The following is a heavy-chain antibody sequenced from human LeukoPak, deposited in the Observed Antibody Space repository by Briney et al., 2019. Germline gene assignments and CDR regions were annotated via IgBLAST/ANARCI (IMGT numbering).Heavy chain of an antibody. CDR1: GFTFSDYY. Sequence: GGSLRLSCAASGFTFSDYYMSWIRQAPGKGLEWVSYISSSGSTIYYADSVKGRFTISRDNAKNSLYLQMNSLRAEDTAVYYCATLRGAGYYYYYYGMDVWGQGTTVTVSS. J-gene: IGHJ6*02. CDR3: ATLRGAGYYYYYYGMDV. D-gene: IGHD6-19*01. V-gene: IGHV3-11*01. CDR2: ISSSGSTI.